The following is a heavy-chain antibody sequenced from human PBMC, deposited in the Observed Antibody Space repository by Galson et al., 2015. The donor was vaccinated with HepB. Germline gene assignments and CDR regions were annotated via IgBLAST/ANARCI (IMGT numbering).Heavy chain of an antibody. CDR1: GGTFSTHA. D-gene: IGHD6-13*01. J-gene: IGHJ4*02. Sequence: SVKVSCKASGGTFSTHAMSWVRQAPGQGLEWMGGITPLFGTAKYAQKFQGRVTITADESTSTVYMELSSLRLEDTAVYYCAREGIAASTNPVDYWGQGTLVTVSS. CDR2: ITPLFGTA. V-gene: IGHV1-69*13. CDR3: AREGIAASTNPVDY.